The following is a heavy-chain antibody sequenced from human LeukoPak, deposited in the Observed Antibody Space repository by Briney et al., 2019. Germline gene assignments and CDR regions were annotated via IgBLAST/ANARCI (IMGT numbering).Heavy chain of an antibody. V-gene: IGHV4-59*08. D-gene: IGHD1-26*01. CDR2: IYYSGGT. CDR1: GGSISSYY. Sequence: SETLSLTCTVSGGSISSYYWSWIRQPPGKGLEWIGYIYYSGGTNHNPSLKSRVTISVDTSKNQFSLKLSSVTAADTAVYYCARHAAEWELQIDYWGQGTLVTVSS. CDR3: ARHAAEWELQIDY. J-gene: IGHJ4*02.